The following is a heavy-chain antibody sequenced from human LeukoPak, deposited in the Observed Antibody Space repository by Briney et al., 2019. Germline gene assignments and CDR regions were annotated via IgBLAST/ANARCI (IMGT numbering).Heavy chain of an antibody. D-gene: IGHD3-22*01. V-gene: IGHV3-7*03. CDR1: GFSFSSYW. CDR3: ARDAAWYYDSSGYPVDY. Sequence: GGSLRLSCAASGFSFSSYWMSWVRQSPGKGLEWVANIKQDESEKYYVDSVKGRFTISRDNAKNSLYLQMNSLRAEDTAVYYCARDAAWYYDSSGYPVDYWGQGTLVTVSS. J-gene: IGHJ4*02. CDR2: IKQDESEK.